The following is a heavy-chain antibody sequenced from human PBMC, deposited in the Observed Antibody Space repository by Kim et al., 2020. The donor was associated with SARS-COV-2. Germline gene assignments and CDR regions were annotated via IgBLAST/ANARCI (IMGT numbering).Heavy chain of an antibody. D-gene: IGHD4-17*01. J-gene: IGHJ6*02. V-gene: IGHV3-11*06. CDR3: ARDRGDYGDYVRYYYYGMDV. Sequence: RFTISRDNAKNSLYLQMNSLRAEDTAVYYCARDRGDYGDYVRYYYYGMDVWGQGTTVTVSS.